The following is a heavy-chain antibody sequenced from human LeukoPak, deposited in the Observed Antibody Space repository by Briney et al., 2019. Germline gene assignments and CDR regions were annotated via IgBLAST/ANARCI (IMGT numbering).Heavy chain of an antibody. CDR2: ISASGAET. J-gene: IGHJ4*02. CDR1: GXTFSTYA. V-gene: IGHV3-23*01. D-gene: IGHD3-10*01. Sequence: GGSLRLSCAASGXTFSTYAMSWVRQAPGKGLGWVSAISASGAETFYADSVKGRFTISRDDSKSTLYLQMNSLRAEDTAIYFCAIRGSGSYYPTWGQGTLVTVSS. CDR3: AIRGSGSYYPT.